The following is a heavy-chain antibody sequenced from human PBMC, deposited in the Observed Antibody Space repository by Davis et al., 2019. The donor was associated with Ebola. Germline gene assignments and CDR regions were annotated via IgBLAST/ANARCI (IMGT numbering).Heavy chain of an antibody. CDR1: GFTFSSYE. CDR2: ISSSSSTI. Sequence: GGSLRLSCAASGFTFSSYEMNWVRQAPGKGLEWVSYISSSSSTIYYADSVKGRFTISRDNAKNSLYLQMNSLRDEDTAVYYCARDRGCSSTSCYPYYYYYGMDVWGQGTTVTVSS. V-gene: IGHV3-48*02. CDR3: ARDRGCSSTSCYPYYYYYGMDV. D-gene: IGHD2-2*01. J-gene: IGHJ6*02.